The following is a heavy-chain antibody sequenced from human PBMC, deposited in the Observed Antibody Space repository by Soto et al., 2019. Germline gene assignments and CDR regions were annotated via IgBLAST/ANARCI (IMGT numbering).Heavy chain of an antibody. CDR3: TTVMLVAFDV. CDR1: GVTFTNAW. CDR2: IKTKIDGETT. J-gene: IGHJ6*02. Sequence: EVQLVESGGGLVKPGGSLRLSCAASGVTFTNAWMNWVGQAPGKGLEWVGLIKTKIDGETTDYAAPVKGRFTLSRDDSKNTVFLRMDSPKTEDTAVYYCTTVMLVAFDVWGHGTTVTVSS. D-gene: IGHD2-15*01. V-gene: IGHV3-15*07.